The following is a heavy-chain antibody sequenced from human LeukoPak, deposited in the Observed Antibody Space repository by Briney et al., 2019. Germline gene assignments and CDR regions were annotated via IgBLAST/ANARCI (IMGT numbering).Heavy chain of an antibody. CDR3: AKDRSDYDFWSGYYKVLNWFDP. D-gene: IGHD3-3*01. V-gene: IGHV3-23*01. CDR1: GFTFSSYA. CDR2: ISGSGGST. Sequence: PGGSLRLSCAASGFTFSSYAMSWVRQAPGKGLEWVSAISGSGGSTYYADSVKGRSTISRDNSKNTLYLQMNSLRAGDTAVYYCAKDRSDYDFWSGYYKVLNWFDPWGQGTLVTVSS. J-gene: IGHJ5*02.